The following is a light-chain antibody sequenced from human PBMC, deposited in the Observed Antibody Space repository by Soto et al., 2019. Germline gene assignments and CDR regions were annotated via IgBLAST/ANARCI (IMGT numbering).Light chain of an antibody. Sequence: QPVLTQPASVSGSPGQSITISCTGTSSDVGSYNFVSWYQQHPGKAPKLMIYEGSKRPSGVSNRFSGSKSGNTASLTISGLQAEDEADYYCCSYAGSSTFGVVFGGGTKVTVL. J-gene: IGLJ2*01. CDR1: SSDVGSYNF. CDR2: EGS. V-gene: IGLV2-23*03. CDR3: CSYAGSSTFGVV.